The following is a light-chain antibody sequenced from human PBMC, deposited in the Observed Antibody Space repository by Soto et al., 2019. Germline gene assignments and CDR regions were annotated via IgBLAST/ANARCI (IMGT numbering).Light chain of an antibody. Sequence: QSVLTQPPSASGSPGQSVTISCTGTSSDVGAYIYVSWYQQHPGKAPKLVIYEVSKRPPGVPDRFSGSRSGNTASLTVSGLQAEDEADYYCSSYAASNSYVFGTGTKVTVL. CDR1: SSDVGAYIY. CDR2: EVS. V-gene: IGLV2-8*01. J-gene: IGLJ1*01. CDR3: SSYAASNSYV.